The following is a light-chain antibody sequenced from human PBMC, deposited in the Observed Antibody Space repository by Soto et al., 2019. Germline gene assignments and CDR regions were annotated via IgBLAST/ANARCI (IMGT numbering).Light chain of an antibody. J-gene: IGLJ1*01. CDR2: EDI. CDR3: CSYAGNNLPYV. V-gene: IGLV2-23*01. Sequence: QSALTQPASVSGSPGQSITISCTGTSSDVGSYYLVSWYQQHPGKAPQLIIYEDIKRPSGVSSRFSGSTSGNTASLTISGLQAEDEADYYCCSYAGNNLPYVFGTGTKLPVL. CDR1: SSDVGSYYL.